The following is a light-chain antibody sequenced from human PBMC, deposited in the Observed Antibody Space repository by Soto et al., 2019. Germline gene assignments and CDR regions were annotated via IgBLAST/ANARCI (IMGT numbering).Light chain of an antibody. CDR2: ETS. J-gene: IGKJ4*01. CDR1: QRCRNK. Sequence: EIVVTQSPATLFVSPGERATLSCRVSQRCRNKVDGDQHKPGQTPRVIFHETSTRAAGSPAMFSGSGYGTYFTLTSSSLQSEDFAVYYCQQYNYGPRTFGGGTNVEIK. V-gene: IGKV3-15*01. CDR3: QQYNYGPRT.